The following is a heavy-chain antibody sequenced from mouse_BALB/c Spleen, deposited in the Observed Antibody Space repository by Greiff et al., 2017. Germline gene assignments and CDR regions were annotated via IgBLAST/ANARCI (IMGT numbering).Heavy chain of an antibody. CDR2: ISSGGST. Sequence: VESGGGLVKPGGSLKLSCAASGFTFSSYAMSWVRQTPEKRLEWVASISSGGSTYYPDSVKGRFTISRDNARNILYLQMSSLRSEDTAMYYCARVYDYGAWFAYWGQGTLVTVSA. CDR1: GFTFSSYA. CDR3: ARVYDYGAWFAY. J-gene: IGHJ3*01. V-gene: IGHV5-6-5*01. D-gene: IGHD2-4*01.